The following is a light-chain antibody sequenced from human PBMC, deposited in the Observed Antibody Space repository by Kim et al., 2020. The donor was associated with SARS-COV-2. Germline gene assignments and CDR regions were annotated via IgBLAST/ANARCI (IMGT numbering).Light chain of an antibody. Sequence: DIQMTQSPSTLSASVGDRVTITCRASQSISNWLAWYQQKPGKAPKLLIYVASILESGVPSRFSGSGSGTEFTLTINSLQPDDFATYYCHQYNTYSTFGQGTKVDIK. CDR2: VAS. CDR3: HQYNTYST. CDR1: QSISNW. V-gene: IGKV1-5*01. J-gene: IGKJ1*01.